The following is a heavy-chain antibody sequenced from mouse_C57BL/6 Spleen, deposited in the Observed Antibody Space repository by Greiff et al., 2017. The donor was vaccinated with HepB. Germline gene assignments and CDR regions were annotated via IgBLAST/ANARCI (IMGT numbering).Heavy chain of an antibody. D-gene: IGHD2-1*01. J-gene: IGHJ2*01. CDR3: ASGYYGNSFDY. V-gene: IGHV1-42*01. Sequence: VQLQQSGPELVKPGASVKISCKASGYSLTGYYMNWVKQSPEKSLEWIGEINPSTGGTTYNQKFKAKATLTVDKSSSTAYMQLKSLTSEDSAVYYCASGYYGNSFDYWGQGTTLTVSS. CDR2: INPSTGGT. CDR1: GYSLTGYY.